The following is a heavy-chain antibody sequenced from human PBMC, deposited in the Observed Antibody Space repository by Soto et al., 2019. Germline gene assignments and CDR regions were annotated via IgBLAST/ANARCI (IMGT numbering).Heavy chain of an antibody. CDR1: GFSFGDYA. V-gene: IGHV3-23*01. CDR2: ISGGDRST. CDR3: AKDGARLQLYWFDS. J-gene: IGHJ5*01. D-gene: IGHD6-25*01. Sequence: GGSLRLSCAASGFSFGDYAMIWVRQAPGKGLEWVSGISGGDRSTYYADSVKGRFTISRDSPKNTLYLQMNSLRAEDTAVYYCAKDGARLQLYWFDSWGQGALVTVSS.